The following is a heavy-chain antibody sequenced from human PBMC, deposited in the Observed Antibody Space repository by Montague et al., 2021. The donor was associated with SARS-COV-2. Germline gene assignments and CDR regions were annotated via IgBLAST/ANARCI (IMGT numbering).Heavy chain of an antibody. Sequence: SETLSLTCTVSSGSISNYYWSWIRQPPGKGLEWIGYVYSSGSTNYNPSLEGRVSMSVDTSKNQFSLKLISVTAADTAVYYRARVRYSDGWTLDYWGQGTLVTVSS. CDR3: ARVRYSDGWTLDY. V-gene: IGHV4-59*13. CDR2: VYSSGST. D-gene: IGHD5-18*01. J-gene: IGHJ4*02. CDR1: SGSISNYY.